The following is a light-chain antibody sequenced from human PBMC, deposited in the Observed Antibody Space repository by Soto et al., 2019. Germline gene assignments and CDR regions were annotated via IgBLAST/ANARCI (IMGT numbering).Light chain of an antibody. Sequence: QSALTQPASVSGSPGQSITISCTGTSSDVGAYNYVSWFQQHPGKAPKLLIFQVRNRPSGVSGRFSGSKSDNTASLTISGLQAEDEADYYCTSFTTTSTWLFGGGTKLTVL. V-gene: IGLV2-14*01. CDR3: TSFTTTSTWL. J-gene: IGLJ3*02. CDR2: QVR. CDR1: SSDVGAYNY.